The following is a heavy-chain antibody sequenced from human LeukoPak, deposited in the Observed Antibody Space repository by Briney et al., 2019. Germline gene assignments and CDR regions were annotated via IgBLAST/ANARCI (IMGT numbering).Heavy chain of an antibody. J-gene: IGHJ6*03. Sequence: GGSLRLSCAASGFTFSSYGMHWVRQTPGKGLEWVAFIRYDGSNKYYADSVKGRFTISRDNSKNTLYLQMNSLRAEDTAVYYCAKDGRPHGYNSLDYYYYYYMDVWGKGTTVTVSS. CDR2: IRYDGSNK. V-gene: IGHV3-30*02. D-gene: IGHD5-24*01. CDR1: GFTFSSYG. CDR3: AKDGRPHGYNSLDYYYYYYMDV.